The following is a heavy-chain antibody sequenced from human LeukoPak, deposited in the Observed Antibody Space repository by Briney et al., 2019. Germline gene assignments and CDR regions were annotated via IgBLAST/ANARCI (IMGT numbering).Heavy chain of an antibody. CDR2: IIPILGIA. Sequence: SVKLSCNASGGTFSSYAISWVRQAPGQGLEWMGRIIPILGIANYAQKFQGRVTITADKSTSTAYMELSSLRSEDTAVYYCASDLSYYDSSGYMFDYWGQGTLVTVSS. CDR1: GGTFSSYA. J-gene: IGHJ4*02. D-gene: IGHD3-22*01. CDR3: ASDLSYYDSSGYMFDY. V-gene: IGHV1-69*04.